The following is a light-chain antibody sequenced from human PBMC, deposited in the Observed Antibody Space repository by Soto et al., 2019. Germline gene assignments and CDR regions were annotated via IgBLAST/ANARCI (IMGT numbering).Light chain of an antibody. CDR1: FSDVGGYDY. Sequence: QSVLTQPASVSGSPGQSIAISCTGTFSDVGGYDYVSRYQQHPDKAPKLMIYEVTKRPSGVSNRFSGSKSGNTASLTISGLHPEDEADYYCNSHTSGSTRVFGSGTKVNV. CDR3: NSHTSGSTRV. V-gene: IGLV2-14*01. J-gene: IGLJ1*01. CDR2: EVT.